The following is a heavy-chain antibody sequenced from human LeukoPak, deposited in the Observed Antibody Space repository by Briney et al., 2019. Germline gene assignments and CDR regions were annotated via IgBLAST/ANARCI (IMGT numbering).Heavy chain of an antibody. CDR2: MNPNSGNT. CDR3: ARSAYGEYGEPILGEILYSYHYYMDV. D-gene: IGHD4-17*01. Sequence: ASVKVSCKASGYTFTSYDINWVRQATGQGLEWMGWMNPNSGNTGYAQKFQGRVTITRNTSISTAYMELSSLRSEDTAVYYCARSAYGEYGEPILGEILYSYHYYMDVWGKETTVTISS. CDR1: GYTFTSYD. J-gene: IGHJ6*03. V-gene: IGHV1-8*03.